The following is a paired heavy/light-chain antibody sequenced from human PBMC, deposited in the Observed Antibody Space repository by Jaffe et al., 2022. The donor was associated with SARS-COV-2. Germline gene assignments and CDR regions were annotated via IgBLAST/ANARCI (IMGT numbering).Heavy chain of an antibody. Sequence: EVQLVESGGGLVKPGGSLRLSCAASGFTFSTYSMSWVRQAPGKGLEWVSSISSSSTYIYYADSVKGRFTISRDDAQNSLSLQMNSLRAEDTAVYYCARGRETSHFGLLIILGIFDLWGQGTMVTVSS. CDR2: ISSSSTYI. D-gene: IGHD3-3*01. CDR1: GFTFSTYS. CDR3: ARGRETSHFGLLIILGIFDL. J-gene: IGHJ3*01. V-gene: IGHV3-21*01.
Light chain of an antibody. J-gene: IGKJ1*01. CDR2: KAS. Sequence: DIQMTQSPSTLSASVGDRVTITCRASQSTSTSLAWYQQKPGTAPKLLIYKASSLESGVPSRFSGSGSGTEFTLTISSLQPDDFATYYCQQYNTYPWTFGQGTKVEIK. CDR3: QQYNTYPWT. V-gene: IGKV1-5*03. CDR1: QSTSTS.